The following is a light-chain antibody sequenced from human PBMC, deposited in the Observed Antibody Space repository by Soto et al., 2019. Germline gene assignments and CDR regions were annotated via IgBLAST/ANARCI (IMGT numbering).Light chain of an antibody. CDR3: QQYGSAPRT. V-gene: IGKV3-20*01. CDR2: GAS. J-gene: IGKJ1*01. CDR1: QSVSSSF. Sequence: EIVLTQSPGTLSLSPGERATLSCRASQSVSSSFLSWYQQKPGQSPRLLIYGASGRATGIPDRFSGSGSGTDFTLTISSLEPEDFAVYYCQQYGSAPRTFGQVTKVDIK.